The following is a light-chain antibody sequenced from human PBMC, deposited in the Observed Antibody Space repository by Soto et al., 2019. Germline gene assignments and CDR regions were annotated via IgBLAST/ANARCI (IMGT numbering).Light chain of an antibody. J-gene: IGLJ2*01. CDR2: QDS. CDR3: PAWESSPRVV. V-gene: IGLV3-1*01. CDR1: KLGDKY. Sequence: SYELTQPPSVSVSPGQTASITCSGDKLGDKYACWYQQKPGQSPVLVIYQDSKRPSGIPERFSGSNSGNTATLTISGTQAMDEADYYCPAWESSPRVVFGGGTKLTVL.